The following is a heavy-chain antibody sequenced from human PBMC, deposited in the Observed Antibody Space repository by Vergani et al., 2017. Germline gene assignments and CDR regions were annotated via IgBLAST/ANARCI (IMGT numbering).Heavy chain of an antibody. CDR1: GYSFTNYW. V-gene: IGHV5-51*01. D-gene: IGHD3-10*01. J-gene: IGHJ5*02. CDR2: IYPGDSDT. CDR3: ARQEYGSGSYLSLGWFDP. Sequence: EVPLVQSGAEVKKPGESLKISCKGSGYSFTNYWIGWVRQMPGKGLEWMGIIYPGDSDTRYSPSFQGQVTISADKSISTAYLQWSSLKASDTAMYYCARQEYGSGSYLSLGWFDPWGQGTLVTVSS.